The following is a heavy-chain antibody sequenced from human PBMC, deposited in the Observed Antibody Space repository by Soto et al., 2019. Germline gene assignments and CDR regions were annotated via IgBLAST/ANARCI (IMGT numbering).Heavy chain of an antibody. V-gene: IGHV3-23*01. CDR2: ISGSGGST. CDR3: AKWGYFDWLSLLYGMDV. D-gene: IGHD3-9*01. CDR1: GFTFSSYA. J-gene: IGHJ6*02. Sequence: GGTLRLSCAASGFTFSSYAMSWVRQAPGKGLEWVSAISGSGGSTYYADSVKGRFTISRDNSKNTLYLQMNSLRAEDTAVYYCAKWGYFDWLSLLYGMDVWGQGTTVTVSS.